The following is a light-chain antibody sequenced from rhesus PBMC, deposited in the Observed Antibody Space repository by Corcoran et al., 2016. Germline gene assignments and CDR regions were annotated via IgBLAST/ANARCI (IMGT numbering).Light chain of an antibody. CDR2: YAS. V-gene: IGKV1-19*01. Sequence: DIQMTQSPSSLSASVGDKVTITCHASQCISSWLAWYQQKPGKAPKPLIYYASSLQSGVPSRFRVSGSGTDYTLPISSLQPEDFATNYCQQYDELPYSFGQGTKVEIK. CDR3: QQYDELPYS. J-gene: IGKJ2*01. CDR1: QCISSW.